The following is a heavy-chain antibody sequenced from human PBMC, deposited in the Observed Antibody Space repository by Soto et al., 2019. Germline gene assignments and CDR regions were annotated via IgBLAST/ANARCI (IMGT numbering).Heavy chain of an antibody. CDR3: ARASAGGAPYYYDGMVG. Sequence: SETLSLTCTVSGGSISSGGYYWSWIRQHPGKGLEWIGYIYYSGSTYYNPSLKSRVTISVDTSKNQFSLKLSSVTAADTAVYYCARASAGGAPYYYDGMVGWGQETTLTVSS. CDR2: IYYSGST. CDR1: GGSISSGGYY. D-gene: IGHD3-16*01. J-gene: IGHJ6*01. V-gene: IGHV4-31*03.